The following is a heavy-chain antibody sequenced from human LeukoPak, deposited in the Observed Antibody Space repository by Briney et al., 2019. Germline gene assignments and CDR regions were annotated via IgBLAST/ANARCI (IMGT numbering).Heavy chain of an antibody. Sequence: GGSLRLSCVASGFTFSSYGMHWVRQAPGKGLEWVAFIWYDGSNKYYADSVKGRFTISRDNSKNTLYLQMNSLRAEDTAVYYCARKYDSSDLDAFDIWGQGTMVTVSS. V-gene: IGHV3-33*01. CDR2: IWYDGSNK. CDR1: GFTFSSYG. CDR3: ARKYDSSDLDAFDI. J-gene: IGHJ3*02. D-gene: IGHD3-22*01.